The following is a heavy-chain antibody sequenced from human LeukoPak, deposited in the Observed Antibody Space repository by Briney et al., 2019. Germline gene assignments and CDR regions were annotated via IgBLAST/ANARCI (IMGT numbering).Heavy chain of an antibody. J-gene: IGHJ4*02. Sequence: ASVKVSCKASGYSFVFFGVSWARQAPGQGLEWMGWISTYNGDTNYAQKLQGRVTMTTDTSTNTAYMELRSLRSDDTAVYYCAREGLGELTLDYWGQGTLVTVSS. CDR2: ISTYNGDT. CDR1: GYSFVFFG. CDR3: AREGLGELTLDY. V-gene: IGHV1-18*01. D-gene: IGHD3-16*01.